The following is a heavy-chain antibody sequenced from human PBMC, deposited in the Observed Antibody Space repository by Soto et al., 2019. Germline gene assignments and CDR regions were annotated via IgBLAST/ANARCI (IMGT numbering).Heavy chain of an antibody. CDR3: ARTYYYGSGRSHYYYYYGMDV. J-gene: IGHJ6*02. V-gene: IGHV1-69*13. CDR2: IIPVFGTA. CDR1: GGTFSSYA. Sequence: GASVKVSCKASGGTFSSYAISWVRQAPGQGLEWMGGIIPVFGTASYAQKFQGRVTITADESTSTAYMELSSLRSEDTAVYYCARTYYYGSGRSHYYYYYGMDVWGQGTTVTVSS. D-gene: IGHD3-10*01.